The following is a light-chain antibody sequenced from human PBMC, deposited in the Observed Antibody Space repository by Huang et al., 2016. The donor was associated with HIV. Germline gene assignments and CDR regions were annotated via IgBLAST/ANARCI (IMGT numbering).Light chain of an antibody. CDR1: QSISSY. Sequence: DIQMTQSPSSLSASVGGLITVACRASQSISSYVNWYQQRPGSAPKRLIYATSSLQSGVPSRFSGRGTGTTFILTISDLQPEDFATNYRQQTDTPPWTVGQGTKVEVK. CDR2: ATS. V-gene: IGKV1-39*01. CDR3: QQTDTPPWT. J-gene: IGKJ1*01.